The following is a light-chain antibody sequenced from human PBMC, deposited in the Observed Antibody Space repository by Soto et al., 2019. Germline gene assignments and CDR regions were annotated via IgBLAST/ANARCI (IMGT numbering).Light chain of an antibody. Sequence: EIGFTQSPCTLSLSPGERATLSCRASQSVSSSYLAWYQQKPGQAPRLLIYGASSRATGIPDRFSGSGSGTDFTLTISRLEPEDFAVYYCQQYGSSPGTFGQGTKVDVK. V-gene: IGKV3-20*01. CDR1: QSVSSSY. CDR2: GAS. CDR3: QQYGSSPGT. J-gene: IGKJ1*01.